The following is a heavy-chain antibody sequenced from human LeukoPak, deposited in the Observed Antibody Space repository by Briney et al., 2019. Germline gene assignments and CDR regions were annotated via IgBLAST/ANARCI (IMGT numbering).Heavy chain of an antibody. V-gene: IGHV3-72*01. CDR3: AAVIDY. CDR2: SKNKGDGYST. J-gene: IGHJ4*02. CDR1: GFIFSDHY. Sequence: PGGSLRLSCAASGFIFSDHYMDWVRQAPGKGLEWVGRSKNKGDGYSTEYAASVKGRFSISREESQNLLFLQMNNLRAEDTAVYYCAAVIDYWGQGTLVTVSS.